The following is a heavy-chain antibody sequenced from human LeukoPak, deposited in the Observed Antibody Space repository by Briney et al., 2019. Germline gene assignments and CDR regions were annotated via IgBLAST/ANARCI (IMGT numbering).Heavy chain of an antibody. Sequence: GASVKVSCKASGYTFTGYYMHRVRQAPGQGLEWMGCINPNSGGTNYAQKFQGRVTMTRDTSISTAYMELSRLRSDDTAVYYCARDGGSGYPDLNWFDPWGQGTLVTVSS. CDR2: INPNSGGT. V-gene: IGHV1-2*02. CDR3: ARDGGSGYPDLNWFDP. J-gene: IGHJ5*02. CDR1: GYTFTGYY. D-gene: IGHD3-22*01.